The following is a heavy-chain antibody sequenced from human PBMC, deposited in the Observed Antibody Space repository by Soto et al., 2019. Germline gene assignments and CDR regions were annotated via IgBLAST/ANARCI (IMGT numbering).Heavy chain of an antibody. CDR3: ASTLDL. CDR1: GFTFSSYA. V-gene: IGHV3-30-3*01. Sequence: QVQLVESGGGVVQPGSSLRLSCAASGFTFSSYAMHWVRQAPGKGLEWVAVISYDGSNKYYADSVKGRFTISRDNSKNTLYLQMNSLRADDTAVYYCASTLDLWGQGTTVTVSS. J-gene: IGHJ6*02. CDR2: ISYDGSNK.